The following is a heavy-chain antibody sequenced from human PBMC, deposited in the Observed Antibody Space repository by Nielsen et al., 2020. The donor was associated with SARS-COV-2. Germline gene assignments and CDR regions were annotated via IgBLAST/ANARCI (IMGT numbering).Heavy chain of an antibody. D-gene: IGHD5-18*01. CDR2: IYYSGST. Sequence: SETLSLTCTVSGGSISSGGYYWSWIRQHPGKGLEWIGYIYYSGSTHYNPSLKSRVTISVDTSKNQCSLKLSSVTAADTAVYFCARDPGYSYHWYFDLWGRGTLVTVSS. J-gene: IGHJ2*01. V-gene: IGHV4-61*08. CDR3: ARDPGYSYHWYFDL. CDR1: GGSISSGGYY.